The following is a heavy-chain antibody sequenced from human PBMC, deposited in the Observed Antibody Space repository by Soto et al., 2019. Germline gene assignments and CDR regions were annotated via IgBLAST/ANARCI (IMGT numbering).Heavy chain of an antibody. CDR2: INPNSGGT. J-gene: IGHJ4*02. CDR1: GYTFTGYY. D-gene: IGHD2-2*01. V-gene: IGHV1-2*02. CDR3: ARGRTAKYCSSTSCSNFDY. Sequence: ASVKVSCKASGYTFTGYYMHWVRQAPGQGLEWMGWINPNSGGTNYAQKFQGRVTMTRDTSISTAYMELSRLRSDDTAVYYCARGRTAKYCSSTSCSNFDYWGQGTLVTVSS.